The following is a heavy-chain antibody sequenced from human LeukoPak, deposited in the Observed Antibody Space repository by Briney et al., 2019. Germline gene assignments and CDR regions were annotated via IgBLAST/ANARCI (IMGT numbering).Heavy chain of an antibody. Sequence: GASVKVSCAASGYTFTSDGISWVRQAPGQGLEWMGGIHTNDGATNYASKLQGRIIVTTDTSTSTAYMELRSLRSDDTALYYCVRDAQLGNFDYWGQGTVVTVSS. J-gene: IGHJ4*02. CDR2: IHTNDGAT. CDR1: GYTFTSDG. CDR3: VRDAQLGNFDY. V-gene: IGHV1-18*01. D-gene: IGHD6-13*01.